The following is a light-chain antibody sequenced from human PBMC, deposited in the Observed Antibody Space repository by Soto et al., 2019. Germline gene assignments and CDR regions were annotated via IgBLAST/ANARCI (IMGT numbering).Light chain of an antibody. V-gene: IGLV1-51*01. Sequence: QSVLTQPPSVSAAPGQTVTISCSGSSSNIGRNFVSWYQQLPGTGPKLLIYDNGKRPSGTPERFSGSKSGMSATLAITGLQTGDEDDYYCGTWDSSLKAWLFGAGTKLTVL. CDR3: GTWDSSLKAWL. CDR2: DNG. J-gene: IGLJ3*02. CDR1: SSNIGRNF.